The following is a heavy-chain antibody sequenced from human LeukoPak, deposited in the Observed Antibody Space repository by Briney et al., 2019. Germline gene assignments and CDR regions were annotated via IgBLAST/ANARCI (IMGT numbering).Heavy chain of an antibody. CDR1: GYTFTGYY. D-gene: IGHD5-18*01. J-gene: IGHJ4*02. CDR3: ASSGYSYGYHY. CDR2: INPSGGST. Sequence: GASVKVSCKASGYTFTGYYMHWVRQAPGQGLEWMGIINPSGGSTSYAQKFQGRVTMTRDTSTSTVYIELSSLRSEDTAVYYCASSGYSYGYHYWGQGTLVTVSS. V-gene: IGHV1-46*01.